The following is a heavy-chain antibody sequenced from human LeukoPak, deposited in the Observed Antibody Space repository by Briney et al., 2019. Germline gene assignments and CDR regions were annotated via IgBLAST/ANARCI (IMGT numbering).Heavy chain of an antibody. CDR1: GYTFTSYY. V-gene: IGHV1-46*01. CDR2: INPSSGST. CDR3: ARDGYYDSSGYYMWYFDL. J-gene: IGHJ2*01. Sequence: ASVKVSCKASGYTFTSYYMHWVRQAPGQGLEWMGIINPSSGSTSYAQKFQGRVTMTRDTSTSTVYMELSSLRSEDTAVYYCARDGYYDSSGYYMWYFDLWGRGTLVTVSS. D-gene: IGHD3-22*01.